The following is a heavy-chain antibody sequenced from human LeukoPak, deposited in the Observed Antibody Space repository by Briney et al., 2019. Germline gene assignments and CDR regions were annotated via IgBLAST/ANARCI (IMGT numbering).Heavy chain of an antibody. Sequence: SETLSPTCTVSGASISSYFWSWIRQPAGKGLEWIGRIYSSGATNYNPSLKSRVTMSLDTPKNQFFLKLSSVTAADTAVYYCARDTVGHYSAAFDIWGQGTMVTVSS. CDR1: GASISSYF. J-gene: IGHJ3*02. CDR3: ARDTVGHYSAAFDI. D-gene: IGHD3-10*01. V-gene: IGHV4-4*07. CDR2: IYSSGAT.